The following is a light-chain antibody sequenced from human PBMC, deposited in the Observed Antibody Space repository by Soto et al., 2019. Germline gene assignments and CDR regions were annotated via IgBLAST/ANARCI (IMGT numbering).Light chain of an antibody. CDR3: SSYTTSSTLV. V-gene: IGLV2-14*01. CDR1: SSDIGGYNY. CDR2: EVA. Sequence: QSALTQPASVSGSPGQSITISCTGTSSDIGGYNYVSWYRQHPGKAPKLMIYEVANRPSGVSNRFSGSKSGNTASLTISGLQAEDEADYYCSSYTTSSTLVFGGGTKLTVL. J-gene: IGLJ3*02.